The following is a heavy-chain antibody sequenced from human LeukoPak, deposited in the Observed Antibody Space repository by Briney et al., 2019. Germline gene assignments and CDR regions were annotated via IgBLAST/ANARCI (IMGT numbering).Heavy chain of an antibody. D-gene: IGHD6-19*01. Sequence: PGGSLRLSCAASGFTFSSCWMHWVRQTPGKGLVWVSRFNNDGSGTSYADSVKDRFTISRDNAKNILFLQMNSLRAEDTAVYYCVRGGGCSGSPMRYGTDVWGQGTAVTVSS. CDR2: FNNDGSGT. V-gene: IGHV3-74*01. J-gene: IGHJ6*02. CDR1: GFTFSSCW. CDR3: VRGGGCSGSPMRYGTDV.